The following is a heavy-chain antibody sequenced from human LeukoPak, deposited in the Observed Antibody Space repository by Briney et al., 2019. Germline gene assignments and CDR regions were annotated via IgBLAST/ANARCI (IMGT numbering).Heavy chain of an antibody. Sequence: GGSLRLSCAASGFTFSSYGMSWVRQAPGKGLEWVSAISGSGGSTYYADSVKGRFTISRDNPKNTLYLQMNSLRAEDTAVYYCAKDDLYAGPHTNFDYWGQGTLVTVSS. V-gene: IGHV3-23*01. CDR1: GFTFSSYG. CDR3: AKDDLYAGPHTNFDY. J-gene: IGHJ4*02. D-gene: IGHD2-8*01. CDR2: ISGSGGST.